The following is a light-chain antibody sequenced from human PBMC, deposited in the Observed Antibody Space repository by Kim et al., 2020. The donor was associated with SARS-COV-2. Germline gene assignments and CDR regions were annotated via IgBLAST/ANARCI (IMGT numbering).Light chain of an antibody. V-gene: IGKV1-5*01. CDR1: ESGDRW. Sequence: GDRVSITGGASESGDRWLAWNQQRPGKGPKLLINDASDLKSGVRSRCSGRGAGTEFTLTITSLQPDDFGTYYCQQYSAYSYSLGEGTKLEI. CDR3: QQYSAYSYS. CDR2: DAS. J-gene: IGKJ2*03.